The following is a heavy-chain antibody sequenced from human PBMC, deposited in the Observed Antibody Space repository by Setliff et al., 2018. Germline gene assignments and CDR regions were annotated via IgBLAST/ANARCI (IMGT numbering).Heavy chain of an antibody. D-gene: IGHD6-13*01. CDR3: ARAAGYSSSWYHYYYGMDV. CDR2: IYYSGST. V-gene: IGHV4-39*01. J-gene: IGHJ6*02. Sequence: SETLSLTCTVAGGSISSSSYYWGWIRQPPGKGLEWIGSIYYSGSTYYNPSLKSRVTISVDTSKNQFSLKLSSVTAADTAVYYCARAAGYSSSWYHYYYGMDVWGQGTTVTVSS. CDR1: GGSISSSSYY.